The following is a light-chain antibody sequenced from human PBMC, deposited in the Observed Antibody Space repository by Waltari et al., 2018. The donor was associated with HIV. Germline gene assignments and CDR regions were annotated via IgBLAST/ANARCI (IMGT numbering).Light chain of an antibody. CDR2: EVN. V-gene: IGLV2-14*01. CDR3: SSFTGSNTYV. J-gene: IGLJ1*01. Sequence: QSALTQPASVSGSLGQSITISCPGTSSDVGAYHSVSWYQQRPGKVPKLLIYEVNSRPSGIDNRFSGSKSGNTASLTISGLQVEDEADYYCSSFTGSNTYVFGSGTKVTVL. CDR1: SSDVGAYHS.